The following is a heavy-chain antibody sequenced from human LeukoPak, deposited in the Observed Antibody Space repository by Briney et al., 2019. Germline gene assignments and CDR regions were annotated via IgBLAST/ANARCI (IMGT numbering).Heavy chain of an antibody. CDR3: ASDRLRGPDAFDI. V-gene: IGHV4-30-4*08. Sequence: SETLSLTCTVSGGSISSGDYYWSWIRQPPGKGLEWIGYIYYSGSTYYNPSLNSRVTISVDTSKNQFSLKLSSVTAADTAVYYCASDRLRGPDAFDIWGQGTMVTVSS. J-gene: IGHJ3*02. CDR1: GGSISSGDYY. CDR2: IYYSGST. D-gene: IGHD4-17*01.